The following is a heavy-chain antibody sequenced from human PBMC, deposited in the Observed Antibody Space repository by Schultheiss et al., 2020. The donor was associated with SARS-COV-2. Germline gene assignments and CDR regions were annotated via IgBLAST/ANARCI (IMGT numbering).Heavy chain of an antibody. CDR2: ISWNSGSI. J-gene: IGHJ3*02. D-gene: IGHD3-3*01. CDR1: GFTFDDYA. V-gene: IGHV3-9*01. Sequence: SLKISCAASGFTFDDYAMHWVRQAPGKGLEWVSGISWNSGSIGYADSVKGRFTISRDNAKNSLYLQMNSLRAEDTALYYCAKAKLRFLEWLATDAFDIWGQGTMVTVSS. CDR3: AKAKLRFLEWLATDAFDI.